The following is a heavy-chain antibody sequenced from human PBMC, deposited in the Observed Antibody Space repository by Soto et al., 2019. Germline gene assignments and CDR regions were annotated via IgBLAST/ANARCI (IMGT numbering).Heavy chain of an antibody. CDR3: ARSSGTYPPSRYYYGLDV. CDR1: GYTFTSYG. Sequence: ASVKVSCKASGYTFTSYGFSWVRQAPGQGLEWMGWISAHNGDTIYAQKFQDRITMTTDTSTNTAYLELRSLKSGDTAVFYCARSSGTYPPSRYYYGLDVCGQGTTVTLSS. V-gene: IGHV1-18*01. CDR2: ISAHNGDT. D-gene: IGHD1-26*01. J-gene: IGHJ6*02.